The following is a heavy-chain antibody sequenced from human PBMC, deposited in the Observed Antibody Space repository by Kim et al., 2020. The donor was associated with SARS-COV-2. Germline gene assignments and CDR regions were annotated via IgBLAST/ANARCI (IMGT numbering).Heavy chain of an antibody. CDR1: GFTFSSYG. D-gene: IGHD6-13*01. Sequence: GGSLRLSCAASGFTFSSYGMHWVRQAPGKGLEWVAVISYDGSNKYYADYVKGRFTISRDNSKNTLYLQMNSLRAEDTAVYYCARNGGGYSSSWYWSGDA. CDR2: ISYDGSNK. CDR3: ARNGGGYSSSWYWSGDA. J-gene: IGHJ3*01. V-gene: IGHV3-33*05.